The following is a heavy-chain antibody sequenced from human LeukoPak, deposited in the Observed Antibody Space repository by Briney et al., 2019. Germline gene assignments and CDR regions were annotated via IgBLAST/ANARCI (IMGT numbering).Heavy chain of an antibody. V-gene: IGHV3-7*04. D-gene: IGHD5-12*01. J-gene: IGHJ3*02. CDR2: IKHDGSQK. CDR3: ARALTGGYAFDAFDI. Sequence: GGSLRLSCAASGFSVSSSFMSWVRQAPGKGLEWVANIKHDGSQKYYVDSVKGRFAISRDNAKNSLYLQMNSLRAEDTAVYFCARALTGGYAFDAFDIWGQGTMVTVSS. CDR1: GFSVSSSF.